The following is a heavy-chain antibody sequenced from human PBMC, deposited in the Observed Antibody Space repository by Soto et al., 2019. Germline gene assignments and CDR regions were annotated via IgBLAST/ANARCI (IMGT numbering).Heavy chain of an antibody. Sequence: PGGSLRLSCAASGFTFNTYGMNWVRQAPGKGLEWVSGISSSGVSTYYADSVKGRFTISRENSKNTLYLQMNSLRAEDTAVYYCARDQGYCTPTSCSDLGSYFDSWGQAALVTFSS. V-gene: IGHV3-23*01. D-gene: IGHD2-2*01. CDR2: ISSSGVST. J-gene: IGHJ4*02. CDR1: GFTFNTYG. CDR3: ARDQGYCTPTSCSDLGSYFDS.